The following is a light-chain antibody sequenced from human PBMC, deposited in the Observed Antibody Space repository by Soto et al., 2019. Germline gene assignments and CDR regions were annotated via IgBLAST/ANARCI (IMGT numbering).Light chain of an antibody. Sequence: EIVLTQSPGTLSLSPGERATLSCRASQSVSSSYLAWYQQKPGQAPRLLIYGASSRATGIPDRFSGSGSGTDFTLTISRLEPEDFAVYYCQHYGSGLWTFGQGTRVEI. CDR3: QHYGSGLWT. CDR1: QSVSSSY. J-gene: IGKJ1*01. V-gene: IGKV3-20*01. CDR2: GAS.